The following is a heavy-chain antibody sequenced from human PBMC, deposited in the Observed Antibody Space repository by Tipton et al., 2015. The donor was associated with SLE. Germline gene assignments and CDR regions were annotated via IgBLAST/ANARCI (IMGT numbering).Heavy chain of an antibody. CDR2: ISTYNGNT. D-gene: IGHD3-10*01. CDR1: GYTFTSYG. J-gene: IGHJ6*02. Sequence: QLVQSGAEVKKPGASVKVSCKASGYTFTSYGISWVRQAPGQGLEWMGWISTYNGNTHYAQNLQGRVTMTTYTSTSTAYMELRSPRSDDTAVYYCAREVYSGSYYYYYGMDVWGQGTTVTISS. CDR3: AREVYSGSYYYYYGMDV. V-gene: IGHV1-18*01.